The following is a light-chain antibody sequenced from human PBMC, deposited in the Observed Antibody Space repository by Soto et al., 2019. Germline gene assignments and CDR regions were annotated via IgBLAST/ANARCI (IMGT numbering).Light chain of an antibody. CDR2: YDD. CDR3: AAWDDSLNALV. Sequence: QSVLTQPPSVSEAPRQRVTISCSGSSSNIGNNAVNWYQQLPGKAPKLLIYYDDLLPSGVSDRFSGSKSGTSASLAICGLQSEDEADYYCAAWDDSLNALVFGGGTKLTVL. CDR1: SSNIGNNA. J-gene: IGLJ2*01. V-gene: IGLV1-36*01.